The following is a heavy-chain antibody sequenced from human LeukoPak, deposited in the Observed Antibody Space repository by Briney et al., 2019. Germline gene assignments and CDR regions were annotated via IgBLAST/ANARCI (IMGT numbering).Heavy chain of an antibody. CDR1: GGSISSTSYY. Sequence: SETLSLTCTASGGSISSTSYYWGWIRQPPGKGLEWIGSIYYSGSTYYNPSLKSRVAISADRSENQFSLKLSSVTAADTAVYYCARDGDSSGWTRSDYWGQGTLVTVSS. CDR3: ARDGDSSGWTRSDY. V-gene: IGHV4-39*07. D-gene: IGHD6-19*01. CDR2: IYYSGST. J-gene: IGHJ4*02.